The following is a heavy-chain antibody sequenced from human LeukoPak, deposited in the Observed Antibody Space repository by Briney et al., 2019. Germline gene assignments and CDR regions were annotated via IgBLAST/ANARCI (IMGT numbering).Heavy chain of an antibody. V-gene: IGHV4-4*07. D-gene: IGHD2-21*01. CDR2: IYTSGST. Sequence: KPSETLSLTCTVSGGSISTYYWSWIRQPAGKGLEWIGRIYTSGSTNYNPSLKSRVTMSVDTSKNQFSLNLSSVTAADTAVYYCARSIWSLDESYYYYMDVWGKGTTVTISS. J-gene: IGHJ6*03. CDR1: GGSISTYY. CDR3: ARSIWSLDESYYYYMDV.